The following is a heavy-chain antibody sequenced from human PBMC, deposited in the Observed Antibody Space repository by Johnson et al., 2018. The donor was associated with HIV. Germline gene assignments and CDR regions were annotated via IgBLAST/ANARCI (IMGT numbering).Heavy chain of an antibody. J-gene: IGHJ3*02. Sequence: EVQLVESGGGVVRPGGSLRLSCAASGFTFDDYGMNWVRQAPGQGLEWVSGIHWNGGSTGYADSVKGRFTISRDNAKNSLHLQMNSLRAEDTAFYYCARDRRNRQWQRLDACDIWGQGTMVIVSS. V-gene: IGHV3-20*04. CDR1: GFTFDDYG. CDR3: ARDRRNRQWQRLDACDI. CDR2: IHWNGGST. D-gene: IGHD6-19*01.